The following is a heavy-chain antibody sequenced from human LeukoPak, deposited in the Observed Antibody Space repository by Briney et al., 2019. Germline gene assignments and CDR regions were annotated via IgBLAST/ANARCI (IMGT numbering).Heavy chain of an antibody. Sequence: SETLSLTCTVSGGSISSYYWSWIRQPPGKGLEWIGYIYYSGSTNYNPSLKSRVTISVDTSKNQFSLRLSSVTAADTAVYYCARDLFGRGAFDIWGQGTMVTVSS. CDR3: ARDLFGRGAFDI. V-gene: IGHV4-59*12. CDR1: GGSISSYY. CDR2: IYYSGST. D-gene: IGHD3-10*01. J-gene: IGHJ3*02.